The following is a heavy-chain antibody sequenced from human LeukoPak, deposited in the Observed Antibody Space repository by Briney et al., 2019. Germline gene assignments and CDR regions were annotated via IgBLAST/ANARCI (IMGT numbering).Heavy chain of an antibody. D-gene: IGHD2-2*01. CDR1: GGTFSSYA. CDR3: ARMGQRHMAPHGYYYGMDV. Sequence: GASVKVSCKASGGTFSSYAISWVRQAPGQGLEWMGGIIPIFGTANYAQKFQGRVTITADESTSTAYMELSSLRSEDTAVYYCARMGQRHMAPHGYYYGMDVWGQGTTVTVSS. CDR2: IIPIFGTA. V-gene: IGHV1-69*13. J-gene: IGHJ6*02.